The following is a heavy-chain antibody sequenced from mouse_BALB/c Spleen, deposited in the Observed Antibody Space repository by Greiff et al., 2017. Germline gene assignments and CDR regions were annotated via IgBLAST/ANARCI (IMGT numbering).Heavy chain of an antibody. CDR1: GFTFSSYA. CDR3: ARRATMITFYYAMDY. Sequence: EVKLVESGGGLVKPGGSLKLSCAASGFTFSSYAMSWVRQSPEKRLEWVAEISSGGSYTYYPDTVTGRFTISRDNAKNTLYLEMSSLRSEDTAMYYCARRATMITFYYAMDYWGQGTSVTVSS. V-gene: IGHV5-9-4*01. D-gene: IGHD2-4*01. CDR2: ISSGGSYT. J-gene: IGHJ4*01.